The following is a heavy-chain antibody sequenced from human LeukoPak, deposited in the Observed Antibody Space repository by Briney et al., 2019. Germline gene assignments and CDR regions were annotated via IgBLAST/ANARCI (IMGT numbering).Heavy chain of an antibody. Sequence: KTGGSLRLSCAASGFTFSDYYMSWIGHAPGKGLEGVLYIRSSSSYKNSADTENSQFTITRDNAKNSLYRQLNRPRAEDTAVYYCARAGGHYYDSSGYIDYWGQGTLVTVSS. CDR2: IRSSSSYK. J-gene: IGHJ4*02. V-gene: IGHV3-11*05. CDR1: GFTFSDYY. D-gene: IGHD3-22*01. CDR3: ARAGGHYYDSSGYIDY.